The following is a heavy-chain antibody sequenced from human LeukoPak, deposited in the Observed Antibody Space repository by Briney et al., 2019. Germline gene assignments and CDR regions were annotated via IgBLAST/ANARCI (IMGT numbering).Heavy chain of an antibody. CDR1: GYTFTMYY. D-gene: IGHD2-15*01. V-gene: IGHV3-30*18. CDR3: AKGVVAATNAAYYGMDV. CDR2: ISYDESDK. J-gene: IGHJ6*02. Sequence: SCKASGYTFTMYYIHWVRQAPGKGLEWVAVISYDESDKYYADSVKGRFTISRDNSKNTLYLQMNSLRPEDTAVYYCAKGVVAATNAAYYGMDVWGQGTTVTVSS.